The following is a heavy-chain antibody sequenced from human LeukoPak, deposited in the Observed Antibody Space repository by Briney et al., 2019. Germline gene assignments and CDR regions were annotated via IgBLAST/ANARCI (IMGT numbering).Heavy chain of an antibody. J-gene: IGHJ4*02. Sequence: PGGSLRLSCVASGLTVSNNHMSWVRQAPGKGLECVSILYSGGTTYHADSVKGRFTISRGNSKNTLYLQMNSLRAEDTAVYYCTSSFGAYWGQGALVTVSS. V-gene: IGHV3-66*01. CDR3: TSSFGAY. CDR1: GLTVSNNH. D-gene: IGHD3-10*01. CDR2: LYSGGTT.